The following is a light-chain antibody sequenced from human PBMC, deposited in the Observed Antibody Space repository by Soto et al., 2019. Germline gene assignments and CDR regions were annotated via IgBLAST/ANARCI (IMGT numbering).Light chain of an antibody. J-gene: IGLJ2*01. CDR1: SGSIASNY. V-gene: IGLV6-57*01. CDR3: QSYDSSNHVV. Sequence: NCMLTQPHSVSESPGKTVTISCTRSSGSIASNYVQWYQQRPGSSPTTVIYEDNQRPSGVPDRFSGSIDSSSNSASLTISGLKTDDEADYYCQSYDSSNHVVFGGGTKLTVL. CDR2: EDN.